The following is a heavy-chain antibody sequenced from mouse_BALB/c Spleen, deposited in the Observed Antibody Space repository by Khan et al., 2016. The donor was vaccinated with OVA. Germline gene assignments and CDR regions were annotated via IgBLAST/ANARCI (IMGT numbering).Heavy chain of an antibody. CDR3: VRDGAYHRNDGWFAY. Sequence: VQLQESGAELARPGASVKMSCKASGYTFTSYTIHWIKERPGQGLEWIGNINPSNGYTNYNQNFKDKATLTTDKSSTTAYLQLSSLTSDDSAVYNCVRDGAYHRNDGWFAYWGQGTLVTVSA. V-gene: IGHV1-4*01. J-gene: IGHJ3*01. CDR1: GYTFTSYT. D-gene: IGHD2-14*01. CDR2: INPSNGYT.